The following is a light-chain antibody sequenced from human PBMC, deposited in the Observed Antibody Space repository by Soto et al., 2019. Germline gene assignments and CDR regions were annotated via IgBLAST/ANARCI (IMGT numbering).Light chain of an antibody. CDR1: SSDVGGYNY. CDR3: SPYTSSSTHV. J-gene: IGLJ1*01. CDR2: EVS. V-gene: IGLV2-14*01. Sequence: QSVLTQPASVSGSPGQSITISCTGTSSDVGGYNYVSWYQQHPGKAPKLMIYEVSNRPSGVSNRFSGSKSGNTASLTISGLQAEDEADYYCSPYTSSSTHVFGTGTRSPS.